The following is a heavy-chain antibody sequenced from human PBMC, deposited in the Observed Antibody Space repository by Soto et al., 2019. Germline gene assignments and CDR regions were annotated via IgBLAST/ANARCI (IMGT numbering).Heavy chain of an antibody. CDR2: ISGSGGST. V-gene: IGHV3-23*01. Sequence: EVQLLESGGGLVQPGGSLRLSCAASGFTFSSYAMSWVRQAPGKGLEWVSAISGSGGSTYYADSVKGRFTISRDNSKNTLYLQMNSLRAEDTAVYYCAKDKGDMVRGVIITRGFDYWGQGTLVTVSS. CDR1: GFTFSSYA. D-gene: IGHD3-10*01. J-gene: IGHJ4*02. CDR3: AKDKGDMVRGVIITRGFDY.